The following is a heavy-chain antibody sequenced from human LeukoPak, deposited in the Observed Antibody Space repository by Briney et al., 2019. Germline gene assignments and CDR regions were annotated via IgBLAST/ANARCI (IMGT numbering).Heavy chain of an antibody. CDR3: ARVGYSYGYDYFDY. J-gene: IGHJ4*02. D-gene: IGHD5-18*01. CDR1: GYSISSGYY. Sequence: PSETLSLTCTVSGYSISSGYYWGWIRQPPGKGLEWIGSIYHSGSTYYNPSLKSRVTISVDTSKNQFSLKLSSVTAADTAVYYCARVGYSYGYDYFDYWGQGTLVTVSS. V-gene: IGHV4-38-2*02. CDR2: IYHSGST.